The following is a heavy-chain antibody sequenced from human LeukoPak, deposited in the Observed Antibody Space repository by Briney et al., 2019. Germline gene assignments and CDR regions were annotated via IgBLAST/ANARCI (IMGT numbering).Heavy chain of an antibody. CDR1: GFTFSSYG. CDR3: AKDYYGSGSTTYFDY. D-gene: IGHD3-10*01. J-gene: IGHJ4*02. V-gene: IGHV3-30*18. CDR2: ISYDGSNK. Sequence: LPGRSLRLSCAASGFTFSSYGMHWVRQAPGKGLEWVAVISYDGSNKYYADSVKGRFTISRDNSKNTLYLQMNSLRAEDTAVYYCAKDYYGSGSTTYFDYWGQGTLVTVSS.